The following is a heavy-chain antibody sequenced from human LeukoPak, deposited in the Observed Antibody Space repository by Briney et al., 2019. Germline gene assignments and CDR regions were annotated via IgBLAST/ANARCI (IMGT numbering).Heavy chain of an antibody. Sequence: GGSLRLSCAASGFTFSSYEMNWVRQAPGKGLEWVSYISSSGSTIYYADSVKGRFTISRDNAKNSLYLQMNSLRAEDTAVYYCARDLDSSWYFSGPNFDYWGQGTLVTVSS. J-gene: IGHJ4*02. CDR2: ISSSGSTI. CDR3: ARDLDSSWYFSGPNFDY. D-gene: IGHD6-13*01. CDR1: GFTFSSYE. V-gene: IGHV3-48*03.